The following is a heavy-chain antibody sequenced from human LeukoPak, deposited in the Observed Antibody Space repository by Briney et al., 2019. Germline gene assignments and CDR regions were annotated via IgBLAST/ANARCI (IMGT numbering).Heavy chain of an antibody. CDR1: GFTFSSFW. CDR2: IKQDGSEK. Sequence: GGSLRLSCEASGFTFSSFWMNWVRQAPGKGLEWVANIKQDGSEKYYVDSVKGRFTIPRDNAKNSLYLQMNSLRGEDTAVYYCARDRTTLGMDVWGQGTTVTVSS. J-gene: IGHJ6*02. V-gene: IGHV3-7*03. CDR3: ARDRTTLGMDV. D-gene: IGHD1-1*01.